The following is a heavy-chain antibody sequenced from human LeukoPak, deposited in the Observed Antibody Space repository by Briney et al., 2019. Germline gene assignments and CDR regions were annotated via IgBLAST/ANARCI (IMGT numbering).Heavy chain of an antibody. J-gene: IGHJ4*02. CDR3: AKRSGWLFDY. Sequence: SQTLSLTCAISGDSVSSNSAAWNWIRQSPSRGLEWLGRTYYRSRWYNEYALSVKSRITINPDTSKNQFSLQLNSVTPEDTAVYYCAKRSGWLFDYWGQGTLVTVSS. D-gene: IGHD6-19*01. V-gene: IGHV6-1*01. CDR1: GDSVSSNSAA. CDR2: TYYRSRWYN.